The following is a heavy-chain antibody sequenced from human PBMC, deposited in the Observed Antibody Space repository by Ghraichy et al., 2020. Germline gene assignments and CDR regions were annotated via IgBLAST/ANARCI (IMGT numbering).Heavy chain of an antibody. V-gene: IGHV1-8*01. J-gene: IGHJ5*02. CDR3: ARGNRYSSSWYVEWFDP. D-gene: IGHD6-13*01. Sequence: ASVKVSCKASGYTFTSYDINWVRQATGQGLEWMGWMNPNSGNTGYAQKFQGRVTMTRNTSISTAYMELSSLRSEDTAVYYCARGNRYSSSWYVEWFDPWGQGTLVTVSS. CDR2: MNPNSGNT. CDR1: GYTFTSYD.